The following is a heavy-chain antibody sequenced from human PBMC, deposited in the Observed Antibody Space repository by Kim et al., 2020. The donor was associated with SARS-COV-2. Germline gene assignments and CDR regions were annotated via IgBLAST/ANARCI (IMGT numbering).Heavy chain of an antibody. V-gene: IGHV3-66*01. CDR2: IYSGGST. D-gene: IGHD3-22*01. J-gene: IGHJ5*02. CDR1: GFTVSSNY. Sequence: GGSLRLSCAASGFTVSSNYMSWVRQAPGKGLEWVSVIYSGGSTYYADSAKGRFTISRDNSKNTMYLHMNSLRAEDTAAYYCAREANKGTYYYEGGWFDPWGEGTLGTVSS. CDR3: AREANKGTYYYEGGWFDP.